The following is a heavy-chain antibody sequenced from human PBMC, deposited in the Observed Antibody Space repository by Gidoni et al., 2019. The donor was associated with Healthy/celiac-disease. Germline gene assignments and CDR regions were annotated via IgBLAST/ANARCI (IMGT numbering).Heavy chain of an antibody. V-gene: IGHV1-69*01. D-gene: IGHD3-22*01. Sequence: QVQLVQSEAEVQTPVSSVKVSSKASVGTFTRSAISWVRQAPGQGLEWMGGIIPILGKANYSQKCQGRVTITADESTSTAYMELSSLGSEDPAVYYCARGYYDSSGYSEPIDYWGQGTLVTVSS. CDR2: IIPILGKA. J-gene: IGHJ4*02. CDR1: VGTFTRSA. CDR3: ARGYYDSSGYSEPIDY.